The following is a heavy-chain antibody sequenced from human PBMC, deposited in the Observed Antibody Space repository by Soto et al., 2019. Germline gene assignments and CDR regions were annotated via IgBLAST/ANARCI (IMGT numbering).Heavy chain of an antibody. D-gene: IGHD2-8*01. CDR3: VSWVSALFDY. CDR1: GFTFSSHT. J-gene: IGHJ4*02. Sequence: GGSLRLSCAASGFTFSSHTMSWVRQAPGKGLEWVSTIDHSGLGKYYPDSVRGRFTISRDNSRNTLDLQMNSLRAEDTALYFCVSWVSALFDYWGQGTLVTVSS. V-gene: IGHV3-23*01. CDR2: IDHSGLGK.